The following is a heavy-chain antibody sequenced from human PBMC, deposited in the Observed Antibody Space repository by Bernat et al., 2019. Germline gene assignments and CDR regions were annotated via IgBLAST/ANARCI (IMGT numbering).Heavy chain of an antibody. CDR2: INAGNGNT. D-gene: IGHD3-10*01. CDR1: GYTFTGYG. Sequence: QVQLVQSGAEVKKPGASVKVSCKASGYTFTGYGITWVRQAPGQGLEWLGWINAGNGNTKYSQKFQGRVTITRDTSASTAYMELSSLRSEDTAVYYCVRLWFGEASFGYYYGMDVWGQGTTVTVSS. J-gene: IGHJ6*02. CDR3: VRLWFGEASFGYYYGMDV. V-gene: IGHV1-18*01.